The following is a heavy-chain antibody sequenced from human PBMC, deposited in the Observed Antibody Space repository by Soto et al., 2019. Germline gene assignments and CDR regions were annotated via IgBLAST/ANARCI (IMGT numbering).Heavy chain of an antibody. V-gene: IGHV3-30*18. CDR2: ISYDGDKK. CDR1: GFTFINHG. J-gene: IGHJ5*02. CDR3: AKDLNRVVLLVYGRCDA. Sequence: QVQLVESGGAVVQPGRSLRLSCAASGFTFINHGIHWVRQAPGKGLEWLAVISYDGDKKFYADSVKGRFTISRDNSKSTVFLQLNNLRPEDTALYYGAKDLNRVVLLVYGRCDAWGQGTLVTVSS. D-gene: IGHD3-10*01.